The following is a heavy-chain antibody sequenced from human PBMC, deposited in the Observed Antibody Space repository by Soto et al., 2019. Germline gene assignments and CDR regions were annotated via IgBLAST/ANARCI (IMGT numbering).Heavy chain of an antibody. V-gene: IGHV4-39*01. CDR1: GGSISSSSYY. D-gene: IGHD3-9*01. Sequence: SETLSLTCTVSGGSISSSSYYWGWIRQPPGKGLEWIGSIYYSGSTYYNPSLTSRVTISVDTSKNQFSLKLSSVTAADTAVYYCARHEWTYYDILTGSYGMDVWGQGTTVTVSS. J-gene: IGHJ6*02. CDR2: IYYSGST. CDR3: ARHEWTYYDILTGSYGMDV.